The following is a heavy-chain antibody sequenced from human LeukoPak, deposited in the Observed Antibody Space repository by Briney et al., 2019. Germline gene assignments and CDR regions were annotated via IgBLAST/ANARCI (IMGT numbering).Heavy chain of an antibody. J-gene: IGHJ4*02. CDR1: GFTFSSHG. CDR3: AKEFTYYYGSAHYVLDY. V-gene: IGHV3-30*18. D-gene: IGHD3-10*01. CDR2: ISYDGSNK. Sequence: PGRSLRLSCAASGFTFSSHGMHWVRQAPGKGLEWVAVISYDGSNKYYADSVKGRFTISRDNSKNTLYLQMNSLRAEDTAVYYCAKEFTYYYGSAHYVLDYWGQGTLVTVSS.